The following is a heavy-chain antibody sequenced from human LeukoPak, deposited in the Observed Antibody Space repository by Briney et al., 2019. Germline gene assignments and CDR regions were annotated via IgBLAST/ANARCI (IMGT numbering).Heavy chain of an antibody. V-gene: IGHV1-2*02. D-gene: IGHD4-17*01. CDR2: IHPNSGDT. J-gene: IGHJ5*02. CDR1: GYTFTDYY. CDR3: ASYYGHYTRNWMDT. Sequence: ASVKVSCKASGYTFTDYYMHWVRQAPGQGLEWMGWIHPNSGDTKSAQRFQGRVTMTRDTSISTADMELTRLTSDDTAVYYCASYYGHYTRNWMDTWGQGTLVTVSS.